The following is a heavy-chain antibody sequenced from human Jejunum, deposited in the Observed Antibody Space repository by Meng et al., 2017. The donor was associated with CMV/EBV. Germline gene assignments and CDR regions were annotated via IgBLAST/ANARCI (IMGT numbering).Heavy chain of an antibody. D-gene: IGHD3-10*01. CDR3: AREELVGDLWYFDH. V-gene: IGHV1-18*01. Sequence: QVQLGQGGGQVKKPGASVHVSCKASGYIFTNDGITWVRQAHGQGLEWMGWISAYNGDTNYAQTLQGRVTMTTDTSKSTAYMELRCLRSDDTAVYYCAREELVGDLWYFDHWGRGTLVTVSS. J-gene: IGHJ2*01. CDR1: GYIFTNDG. CDR2: ISAYNGDT.